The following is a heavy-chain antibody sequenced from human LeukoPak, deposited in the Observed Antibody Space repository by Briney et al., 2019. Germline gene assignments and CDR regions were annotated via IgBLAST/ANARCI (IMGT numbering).Heavy chain of an antibody. CDR2: IYTSGNT. D-gene: IGHD2-15*01. Sequence: SETLSLTCTVSGGSISSGSSYWSWIRQPAGKGLEWIGRIYTSGNTNYKPSLQSRVTISVDTAKNQFSLKLSSVTAADTAVYYCTTVGPCSGGSCHTRDYWGQGTLVTVSS. CDR1: GGSISSGSSY. J-gene: IGHJ4*02. CDR3: TTVGPCSGGSCHTRDY. V-gene: IGHV4-61*02.